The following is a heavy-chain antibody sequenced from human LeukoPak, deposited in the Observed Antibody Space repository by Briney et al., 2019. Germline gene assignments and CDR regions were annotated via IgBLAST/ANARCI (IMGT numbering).Heavy chain of an antibody. CDR1: GDSISSGGYS. D-gene: IGHD6-6*01. Sequence: PSETLSLTCAVSGDSISSGGYSWSWIRQPPGKGLEWIGYIYYSGSTYYNPSLKSRVTISVDTSKNQFSLKLSSVTAADTAVYYCARKGGGQLVNTRRWFDPWGQGTLVTVSS. V-gene: IGHV4-30-4*07. J-gene: IGHJ5*02. CDR3: ARKGGGQLVNTRRWFDP. CDR2: IYYSGST.